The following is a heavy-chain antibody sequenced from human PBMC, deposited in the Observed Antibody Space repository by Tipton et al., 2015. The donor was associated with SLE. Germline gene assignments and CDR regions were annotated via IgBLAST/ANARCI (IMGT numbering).Heavy chain of an antibody. V-gene: IGHV4-39*07. CDR1: GGSISSGSYY. CDR3: ARGSYYMDV. J-gene: IGHJ6*03. Sequence: TLSLTCTVSGGSISSGSYYWSWIRQPAGKGLEWIGSIYYSGSTYYNPSLKSRVTISEDTSKSEFSLNLRSVTAADTAVYYCARGSYYMDVWDKGTTVTVSS. CDR2: IYYSGST.